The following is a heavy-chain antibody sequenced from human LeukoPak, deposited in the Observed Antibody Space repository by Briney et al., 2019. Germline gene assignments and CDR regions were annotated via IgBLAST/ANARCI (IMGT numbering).Heavy chain of an antibody. Sequence: SETLSLTCTVSGGSISSYYWSWIRQPPGKGLEWIGYIYYSGNINYNPSLKSRVTISVDTSKSQFSLKLSSVTAADTAVYYCARHGIPSFYGMDVWGQGTTVTVSS. CDR3: ARHGIPSFYGMDV. CDR1: GGSISSYY. J-gene: IGHJ6*02. D-gene: IGHD1-1*01. CDR2: IYYSGNI. V-gene: IGHV4-59*08.